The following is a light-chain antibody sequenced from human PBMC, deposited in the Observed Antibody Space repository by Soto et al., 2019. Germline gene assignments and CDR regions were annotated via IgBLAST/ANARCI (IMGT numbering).Light chain of an antibody. Sequence: EIVMTQSPPTLSVSPGDSVTLSCRASQSVSTFLPWYQHRPGHPPRLLIYGASTRATGVPARFSGSGSDTDFTLTISSLQSEDFAVYLRQQCIDWHQFTFGQGTRLEIK. CDR2: GAS. CDR3: QQCIDWHQFT. CDR1: QSVSTF. J-gene: IGKJ5*01. V-gene: IGKV3-15*01.